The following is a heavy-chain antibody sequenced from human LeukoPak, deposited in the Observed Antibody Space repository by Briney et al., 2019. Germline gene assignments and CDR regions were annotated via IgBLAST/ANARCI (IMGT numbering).Heavy chain of an antibody. CDR2: ISYDGSNK. J-gene: IGHJ4*02. V-gene: IGHV3-30-3*01. CDR1: GFTFSSYA. D-gene: IGHD3-3*01. CDR3: ASKVYVLRFLEWLSPPDY. Sequence: GALRLSCAASGFTFSSYAMHWVRQAPGKGLEWVAVISYDGSNKYYADSVKGRFTISRDNSKNTLYLQMNSLRAEDTAVYYCASKVYVLRFLEWLSPPDYWGQGTLVTVSS.